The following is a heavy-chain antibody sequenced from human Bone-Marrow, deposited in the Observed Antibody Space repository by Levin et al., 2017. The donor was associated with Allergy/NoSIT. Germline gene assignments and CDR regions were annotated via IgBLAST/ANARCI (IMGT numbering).Heavy chain of an antibody. CDR2: VYYSGST. D-gene: IGHD1-26*01. CDR3: ARESTMPSRLVGARIGAFDY. Sequence: SETLSLTCTVSGGSVSSVGYYWSWIRQPPGKGLEWIGYVYYSGSTNYNPSLKSRVTISVDTSKNQFSLRLSSVTAAYTAVFYCARESTMPSRLVGARIGAFDYWGQGTLVTVSS. J-gene: IGHJ4*02. V-gene: IGHV4-61*08. CDR1: GGSVSSVGYY.